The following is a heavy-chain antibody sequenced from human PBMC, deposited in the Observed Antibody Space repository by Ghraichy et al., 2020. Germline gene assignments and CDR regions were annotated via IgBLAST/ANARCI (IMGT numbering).Heavy chain of an antibody. Sequence: ASVNVSCKASGYTFTGYYMHWVRQAPGQGLEWMGWINPNSGGTNYAQKFQGRVTMTRDTSISTAYMELSRLRSDDTAVYYCARGVVYAIGIDWFDPWGQGTLVTVSS. CDR1: GYTFTGYY. D-gene: IGHD2-8*02. CDR2: INPNSGGT. V-gene: IGHV1-2*02. J-gene: IGHJ5*02. CDR3: ARGVVYAIGIDWFDP.